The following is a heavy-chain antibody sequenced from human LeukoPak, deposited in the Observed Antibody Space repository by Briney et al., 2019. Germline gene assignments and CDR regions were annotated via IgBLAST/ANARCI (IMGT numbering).Heavy chain of an antibody. J-gene: IGHJ4*02. CDR1: GFTFSSYA. V-gene: IGHV3-23*01. CDR3: AKFEYSGNDLAY. Sequence: PGGSLRLSCAASGFTFSSYAMSWVRQAPGKGLEWVSAISGSGGSAYYADSVKGRFTISRDNSKNTLYLQMNSLRGEDTAVYYCAKFEYSGNDLAYWGQGTLVTVSS. CDR2: ISGSGGSA. D-gene: IGHD5-12*01.